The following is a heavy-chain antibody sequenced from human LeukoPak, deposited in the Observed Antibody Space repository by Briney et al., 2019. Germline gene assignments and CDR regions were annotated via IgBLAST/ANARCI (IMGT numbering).Heavy chain of an antibody. J-gene: IGHJ4*02. V-gene: IGHV6-1*01. CDR3: ARQGRSGASYSGLDS. CDR2: TYYRSSWYN. D-gene: IGHD1-26*01. CDR1: GDSVSSNSAA. Sequence: SQTLSLTCAISGDSVSSNSAAWNWIRQSPSRGLEWLGWTYYRSSWYNDYTLSLRGRITVDPDTSKNQFSLQLNSVSPEDTAVYYCARQGRSGASYSGLDSWGQGTLVTVSS.